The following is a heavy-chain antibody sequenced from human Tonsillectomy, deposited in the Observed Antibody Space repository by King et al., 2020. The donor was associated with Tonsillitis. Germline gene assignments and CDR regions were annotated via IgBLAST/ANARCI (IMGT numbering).Heavy chain of an antibody. CDR1: VFTFSDYG. Sequence: VQLVESGGGVVQPGRSLRLSCAASVFTFSDYGMHWVRQAPGKGLEWVAVISYDGSNKYYVDSLKGRFTISRDNSKNTVYLQMNSLRAEDTAFYYCARDPSSGWYMDYWGQGTLVTVSS. CDR3: ARDPSSGWYMDY. D-gene: IGHD6-19*01. J-gene: IGHJ4*02. V-gene: IGHV3-33*05. CDR2: ISYDGSNK.